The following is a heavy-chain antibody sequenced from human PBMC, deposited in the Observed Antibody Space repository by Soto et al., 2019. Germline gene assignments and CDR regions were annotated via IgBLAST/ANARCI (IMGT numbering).Heavy chain of an antibody. Sequence: QVQLVESGGGVVQPGRSLRLSCAASGFTFSSYGMHWVRQAPGKGLEWVAVISYDGSNKYYANSVKGRFTISRDNSKDTLYLQMNCLRAEDTAVYYCAKDYPLGYCSSTSCHYYYYYGMDVWGQGTTVTVSS. V-gene: IGHV3-30*18. J-gene: IGHJ6*02. CDR1: GFTFSSYG. CDR2: ISYDGSNK. D-gene: IGHD2-2*01. CDR3: AKDYPLGYCSSTSCHYYYYYGMDV.